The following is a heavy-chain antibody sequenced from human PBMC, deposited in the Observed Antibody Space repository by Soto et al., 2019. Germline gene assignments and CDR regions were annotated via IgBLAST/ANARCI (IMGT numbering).Heavy chain of an antibody. J-gene: IGHJ6*02. CDR2: MNPNSGNT. CDR3: ARGGGSGSYYYYYGMDV. CDR1: GYTFTSYD. V-gene: IGHV1-8*02. Sequence: GASVKVSCKASGYTFTSYDINWVRQATGQGLEWMGWMNPNSGNTGYAQKFQGRVTMTRNTSISTAYMELSSLRSEDTAVYYCARGGGSGSYYYYYGMDVWGQGTMVTVSS. D-gene: IGHD3-10*01.